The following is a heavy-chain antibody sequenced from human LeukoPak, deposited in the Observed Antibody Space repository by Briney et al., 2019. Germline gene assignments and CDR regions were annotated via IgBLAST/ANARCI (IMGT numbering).Heavy chain of an antibody. J-gene: IGHJ5*02. D-gene: IGHD2-2*03. V-gene: IGHV4-38-2*02. CDR1: GYSISSGYY. CDR2: IYHSGST. Sequence: PSETLSLTCTVSGYSISSGYYWGWIRQPPGKGLEWIGSIYHSGSTCYNPSLKSRVTISVDTSKNQFSLKLSSVTAADTAVYYCARDVGYCSSTSCYHPGYNWFDPWGQGTLVTVSS. CDR3: ARDVGYCSSTSCYHPGYNWFDP.